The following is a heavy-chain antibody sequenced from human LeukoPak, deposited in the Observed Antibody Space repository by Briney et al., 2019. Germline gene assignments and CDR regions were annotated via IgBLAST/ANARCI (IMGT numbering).Heavy chain of an antibody. Sequence: GASVTVSCKASGYTFTGYYMHWVRQAPGQGLEWMGWINPNSGGTNYAQKFQGWVTMTRDTSISTAYMELSRLRSDDTAVYYCARGLFRSHVAEVGYWGQGTLVTVSS. CDR2: INPNSGGT. CDR3: ARGLFRSHVAEVGY. V-gene: IGHV1-2*04. CDR1: GYTFTGYY. J-gene: IGHJ4*02. D-gene: IGHD6-19*01.